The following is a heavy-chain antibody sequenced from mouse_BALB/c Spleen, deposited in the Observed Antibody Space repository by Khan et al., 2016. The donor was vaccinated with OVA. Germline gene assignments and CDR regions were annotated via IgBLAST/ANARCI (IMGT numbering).Heavy chain of an antibody. Sequence: QVQLKESGPDLVAPSQSLSITCTVSGFSLTSYGVHWVRQPPGKGLEWLVVIWSDGITTYNSALKSRLSISKDNSKSQVFLQMNSLQTDDAAMYYCARHRFGYFDVWGAGTTVTVAS. CDR1: GFSLTSYG. V-gene: IGHV2-6-2*01. J-gene: IGHJ1*01. CDR2: IWSDGIT. CDR3: ARHRFGYFDV.